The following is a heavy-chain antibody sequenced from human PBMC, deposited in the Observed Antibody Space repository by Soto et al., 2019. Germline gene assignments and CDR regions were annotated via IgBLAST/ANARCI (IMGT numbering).Heavy chain of an antibody. CDR1: GGSLSVSY. J-gene: IGHJ4*02. Sequence: SETLSLTCSVSGGSLSVSYWSLMRQSPGKGLEWLGYVYYTGSTNYSPSLRSRVSISVDTSKNEFSLRLSSVTAADTAVYFCARSVAVRGAHIDFWDQGMRDTVTS. CDR2: VYYTGST. D-gene: IGHD3-3*01. V-gene: IGHV4-59*01. CDR3: ARSVAVRGAHIDF.